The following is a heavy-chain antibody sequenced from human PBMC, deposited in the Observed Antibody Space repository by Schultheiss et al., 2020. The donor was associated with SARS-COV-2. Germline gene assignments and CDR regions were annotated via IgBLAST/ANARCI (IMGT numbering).Heavy chain of an antibody. CDR1: GFTFSSFA. D-gene: IGHD3-16*01. CDR2: IQRRTDGATT. CDR3: TADVWESTRYNHDY. V-gene: IGHV3-15*01. J-gene: IGHJ4*02. Sequence: GESLKISCAASGFTFSSFAMHWVRQAPGKGLEWVGRIQRRTDGATTNYGERVRGRFTISRDDSKNTQYLHMNNLRAEDTAVYYCTADVWESTRYNHDYWGQGTPVTVSS.